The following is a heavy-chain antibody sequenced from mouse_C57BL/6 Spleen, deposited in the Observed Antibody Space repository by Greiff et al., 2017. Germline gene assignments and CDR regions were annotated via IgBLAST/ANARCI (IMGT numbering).Heavy chain of an antibody. CDR1: GFTFSDYG. J-gene: IGHJ4*01. Sequence: EVKVVESGGGLVKPGGSLKLSCAASGFTFSDYGMHWVRQAPEKGLEWVAYISSGSSTIYYADTVKGRFTISRDNAKNTLFLQMTSLRSEDTAMYYCAKGDYSNLYAMDYWGQGTSVTVSS. D-gene: IGHD2-5*01. CDR2: ISSGSSTI. CDR3: AKGDYSNLYAMDY. V-gene: IGHV5-17*01.